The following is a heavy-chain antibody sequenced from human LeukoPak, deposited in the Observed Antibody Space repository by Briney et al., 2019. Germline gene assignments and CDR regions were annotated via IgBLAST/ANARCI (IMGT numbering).Heavy chain of an antibody. J-gene: IGHJ4*02. CDR1: GFTFSNAW. Sequence: PGGSLRLSCAASGFTFSNAWMSWVRQAPGKGLEWVGRIKSKTDGGTTDYAAPVKGRFTIARDDSKNTLYLQMNSLKTEDTAVYYCTTVYSIPAGEYFDYWGPGTLVTVSS. V-gene: IGHV3-15*01. D-gene: IGHD4-11*01. CDR3: TTVYSIPAGEYFDY. CDR2: IKSKTDGGTT.